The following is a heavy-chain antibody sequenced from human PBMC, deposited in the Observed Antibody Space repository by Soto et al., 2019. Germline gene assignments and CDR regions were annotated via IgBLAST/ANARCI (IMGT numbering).Heavy chain of an antibody. D-gene: IGHD6-6*01. CDR2: ISAYNGNT. J-gene: IGHJ5*02. CDR3: ARSRGRSIAAPRGNWFDP. Sequence: ASVKVSCKASGYTFTSYGISWVRQAPGRGLEWMGWISAYNGNTNYAQKLQGRVTMTTDTSTSTAYMELRSLRSDDTAVYYCARSRGRSIAAPRGNWFDPWGQGTLVTVSS. CDR1: GYTFTSYG. V-gene: IGHV1-18*01.